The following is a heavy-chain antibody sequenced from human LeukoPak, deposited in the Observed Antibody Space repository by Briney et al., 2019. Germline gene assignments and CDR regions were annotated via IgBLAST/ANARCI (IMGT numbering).Heavy chain of an antibody. V-gene: IGHV1-69-2*01. D-gene: IGHD1-26*01. CDR1: GYTFTDYY. Sequence: ASVKISCKVSGYTFTDYYMHWVQQAPGKALEWMGLVDPEDGETRYAQKFQGRVTITADTSTDTAYMELSSLRSEDTAAYYCATGSGSYHDYWGQGTLVTVS. CDR3: ATGSGSYHDY. J-gene: IGHJ4*02. CDR2: VDPEDGET.